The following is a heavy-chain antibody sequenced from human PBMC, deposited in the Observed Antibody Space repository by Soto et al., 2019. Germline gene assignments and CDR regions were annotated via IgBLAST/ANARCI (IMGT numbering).Heavy chain of an antibody. Sequence: ASVKVSCKASGYTFTSYDINWVRQATGQGLEWMGRMNPNSGNTGYAQKFQGRVTMTRNTSISTAYMELSSLRSDDTAVYYCARNRELRFLDYYYYMDVWGKGTTVTVSS. D-gene: IGHD3-3*01. CDR2: MNPNSGNT. J-gene: IGHJ6*03. CDR3: ARNRELRFLDYYYYMDV. V-gene: IGHV1-8*01. CDR1: GYTFTSYD.